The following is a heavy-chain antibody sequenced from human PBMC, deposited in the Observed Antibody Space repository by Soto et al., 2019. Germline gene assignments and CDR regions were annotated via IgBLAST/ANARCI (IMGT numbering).Heavy chain of an antibody. CDR3: ARGIFVMRFDP. J-gene: IGHJ5*02. V-gene: IGHV4-34*01. CDR1: GGSFSGYY. CDR2: INHSGST. D-gene: IGHD3-9*01. Sequence: SETLSLTCAVYGGSFSGYYWSWIRQPPGKGLEWIGEINHSGSTNYNPSLKSRVTISVDTSKNQFSLKLSSVTAADTAVYYCARGIFVMRFDPWGQGTLVTVSS.